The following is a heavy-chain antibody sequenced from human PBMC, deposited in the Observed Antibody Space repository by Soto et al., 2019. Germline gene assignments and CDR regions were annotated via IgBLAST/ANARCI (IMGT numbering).Heavy chain of an antibody. J-gene: IGHJ3*02. V-gene: IGHV3-30*18. CDR3: ANDHPRAISGVVRGTSRAFEI. Sequence: SGGSLRLSCAASGFTFSSYGMHWVRQAPGKGLEWVAVISYDGSNKYYADSVKGRFTISRDNSKNTLYLQMNSLRAEDTAVYYCANDHPRAISGVVRGTSRAFEILGHGTMGTVS. D-gene: IGHD3-3*01. CDR1: GFTFSSYG. CDR2: ISYDGSNK.